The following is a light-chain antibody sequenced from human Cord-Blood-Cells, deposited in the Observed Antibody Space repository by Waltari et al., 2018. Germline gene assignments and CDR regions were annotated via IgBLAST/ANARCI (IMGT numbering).Light chain of an antibody. J-gene: IGLJ2*01. CDR1: SSDVGCYNL. CDR2: EGS. CDR3: CSYAGVV. V-gene: IGLV2-23*01. Sequence: QSALTQPASVSGSPGQSITISCTGTSSDVGCYNLVSWYQQHPGKAPKLMIYEGSKRPSGVSKRFSGSKSGNTASLTISGLQAEDEADYYCCSYAGVVFGGGTKLTVL.